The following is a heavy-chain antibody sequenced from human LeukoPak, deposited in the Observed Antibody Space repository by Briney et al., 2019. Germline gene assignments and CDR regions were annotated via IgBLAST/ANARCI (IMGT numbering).Heavy chain of an antibody. J-gene: IGHJ4*02. CDR1: GFTFSSYA. Sequence: GGSLRLSCAASGFTFSSYAMSWVRQAPGKGLEWVSAISGSGGSTYYADSVKGRFTLSRDNSKNTLYVQMNSLRAEDTAVYYCAKRAVTARRYREYYFDYWGQGTLVTVSS. D-gene: IGHD4-11*01. CDR2: ISGSGGST. V-gene: IGHV3-23*01. CDR3: AKRAVTARRYREYYFDY.